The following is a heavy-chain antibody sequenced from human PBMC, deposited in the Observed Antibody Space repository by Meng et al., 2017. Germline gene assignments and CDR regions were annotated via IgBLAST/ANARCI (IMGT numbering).Heavy chain of an antibody. V-gene: IGHV3-30*19. CDR3: AHFDY. CDR1: AFTFSIYG. J-gene: IGHJ4*02. Sequence: QWLRVGTGGGVVQPGSPLSLSCKAYAFTFSIYGMHWVSQAPSKGLEWVAVIWDDGSNKYYADSVKDRFTISRDNSKNTLYLQMNSLRAGDTDVYYCAHFDYWGQGTLVTVSS. CDR2: IWDDGSNK.